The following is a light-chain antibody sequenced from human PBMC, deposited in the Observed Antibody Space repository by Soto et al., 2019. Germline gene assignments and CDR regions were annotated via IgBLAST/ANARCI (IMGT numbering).Light chain of an antibody. CDR1: QSVSSN. J-gene: IGKJ1*01. CDR2: GAS. Sequence: EIVMTQSPATLSVSPGERATISCRASQSVSSNLAWYQQKPGQAPRLLIYGASTRATGIPARFSGSGSGTEFTLTISSLQSEDFAVYYCQQYNNWPPWKFGQGTKVDIK. CDR3: QQYNNWPPWK. V-gene: IGKV3-15*01.